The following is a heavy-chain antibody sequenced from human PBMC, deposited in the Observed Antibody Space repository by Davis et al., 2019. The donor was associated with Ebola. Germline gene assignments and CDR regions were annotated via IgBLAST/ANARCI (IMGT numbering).Heavy chain of an antibody. CDR2: IKQDGSEK. CDR1: GFTFSNAW. V-gene: IGHV3-7*01. Sequence: GGSLRLSCAASGFTFSNAWMSWVRQAPGKGLEWVANIKQDGSEKYYVDSVKGRFTISRDNAKNSLYLQMNSLRAEDTAVYYCAKGLGVIVVVPAAIGYWGPGTLVTVSS. J-gene: IGHJ4*02. D-gene: IGHD2-2*02. CDR3: AKGLGVIVVVPAAIGY.